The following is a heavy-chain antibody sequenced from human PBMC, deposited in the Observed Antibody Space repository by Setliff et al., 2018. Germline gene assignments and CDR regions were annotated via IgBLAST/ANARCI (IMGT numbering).Heavy chain of an antibody. D-gene: IGHD2-2*01. CDR2: IYCRGST. Sequence: ETLSLTCTVSGGSISSSSYYWGWIRQPPGKGLEWIGSIYCRGSTYYNPSLKSRVTISVDTSKNQFSLNLSSVTAADTAVYYCARLGGSSTSGGFYYFYYYMDVWGKGTTVTVSS. CDR1: GGSISSSSYY. CDR3: ARLGGSSTSGGFYYFYYYMDV. V-gene: IGHV4-39*01. J-gene: IGHJ6*03.